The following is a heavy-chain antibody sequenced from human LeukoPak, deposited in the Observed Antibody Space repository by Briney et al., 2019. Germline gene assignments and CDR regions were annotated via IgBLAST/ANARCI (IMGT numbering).Heavy chain of an antibody. Sequence: SSETLSLTCSVSDDSITMYYWTWIRQPPGKGLGWIGYVDHTESTNFNPSLNGRVSISRDTTKNLFSLRLRSVTAADTAVYFCARGRVSSSTWYSTYYYYFYMDVWGKGTTVTVSS. D-gene: IGHD1-1*01. CDR3: ARGRVSSSTWYSTYYYYFYMDV. J-gene: IGHJ6*03. CDR1: DDSITMYY. CDR2: VDHTEST. V-gene: IGHV4-59*01.